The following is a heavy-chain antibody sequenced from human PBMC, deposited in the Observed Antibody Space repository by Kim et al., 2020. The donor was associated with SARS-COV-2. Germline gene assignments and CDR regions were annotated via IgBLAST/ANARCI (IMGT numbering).Heavy chain of an antibody. Sequence: GGSLRLSCSASGFTFAAYWMTWVRQAPGKGLEWVANIKQDGSEMYYVDSVKGRFIISRDNVKNSLDLQMNSLRVEDTAVYYCARDRSWYIDSYYYGMDV. CDR3: ARDRSWYIDSYYYGMDV. V-gene: IGHV3-7*01. CDR2: IKQDGSEM. D-gene: IGHD6-13*01. J-gene: IGHJ6*01. CDR1: GFTFAAYW.